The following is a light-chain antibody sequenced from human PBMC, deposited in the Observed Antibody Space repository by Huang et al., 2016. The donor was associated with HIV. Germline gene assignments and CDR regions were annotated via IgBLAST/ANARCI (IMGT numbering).Light chain of an antibody. CDR1: ENVNRY. V-gene: IGKV1-39*01. Sequence: DIQMTQSPSSLSASVGDRVTITCRASENVNRYLNWYQHKPGMATKLLISAASTLQSGVPSRFSGSGSGTDFTLTITRLQPEDVAVYFCQQSYSLPLYTFGQGTKLEI. CDR3: QQSYSLPLYT. J-gene: IGKJ2*01. CDR2: AAS.